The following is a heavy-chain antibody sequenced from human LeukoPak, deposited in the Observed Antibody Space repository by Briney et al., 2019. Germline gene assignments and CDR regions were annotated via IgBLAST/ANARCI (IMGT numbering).Heavy chain of an antibody. V-gene: IGHV3-74*01. D-gene: IGHD6-13*01. CDR1: GFTFISYL. J-gene: IGHJ4*02. CDR2: ISSDESST. CDR3: ASSIGATGDY. Sequence: GGALRVSCAASGFTFISYLMHGVRQGPGKGLVWVSRISSDESSTIYADSAKGRFTISRDNAKNTLYLQMNSLGVEDTAVYYCASSIGATGDYWGQGTLVTVSS.